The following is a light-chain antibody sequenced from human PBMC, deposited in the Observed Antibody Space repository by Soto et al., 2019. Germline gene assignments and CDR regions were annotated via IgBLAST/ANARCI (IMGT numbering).Light chain of an antibody. CDR1: QSVSIY. CDR3: QQYYQWPSYT. V-gene: IGKV3-11*01. J-gene: IGKJ2*01. CDR2: HAS. Sequence: EIVLTQSPATLSLSPGERATLSCRASQSVSIYLSWYQQKPGQAPRLLIYHASNRATGIPARFSGSGSGTDFTLTITSLEPEDFAVYYCQQYYQWPSYTFGQGTKVDIK.